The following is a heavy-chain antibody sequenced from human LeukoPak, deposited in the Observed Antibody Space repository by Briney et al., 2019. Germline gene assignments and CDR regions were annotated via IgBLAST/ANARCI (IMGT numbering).Heavy chain of an antibody. CDR2: ISGSGGST. Sequence: GGSLRLSCAASGFTFSSYAMSWVRQAPGKGLEWVSTISGSGGSTYYADSVKGRFTISRDNSKNTLYLQMNSLRAEDTAVYYCAKGSNSWNYYYMDVWGKGTTVTVSS. D-gene: IGHD6-13*01. V-gene: IGHV3-23*01. CDR1: GFTFSSYA. J-gene: IGHJ6*03. CDR3: AKGSNSWNYYYMDV.